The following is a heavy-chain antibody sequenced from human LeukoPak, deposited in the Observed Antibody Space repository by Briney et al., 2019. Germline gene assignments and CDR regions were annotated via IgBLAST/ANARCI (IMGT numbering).Heavy chain of an antibody. D-gene: IGHD6-19*01. CDR2: IWQDESAE. Sequence: GGSLRLSCAASGFSFSTYGMYWVRQAPGKGLEWVAVIWQDESAEFYGDSVKGRFTISRDNSKNTLYLQMDRLRAEDTARYYCAKDHRGGWSGYFDYWGQGALVAVSS. CDR3: AKDHRGGWSGYFDY. CDR1: GFSFSTYG. V-gene: IGHV3-33*06. J-gene: IGHJ4*02.